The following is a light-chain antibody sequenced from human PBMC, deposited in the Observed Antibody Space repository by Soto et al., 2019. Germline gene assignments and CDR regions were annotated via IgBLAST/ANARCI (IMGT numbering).Light chain of an antibody. CDR2: AAS. J-gene: IGKJ5*01. CDR3: QQYYSYPST. CDR1: QSISSY. Sequence: DIQMTQSPSSLSASVGDRVTITCRASQSISSYLNWYQQKPGKAPKLLIYAASSLQSGVPSRFSGSGSGTDFTLTISCLQSEDFATYYCQQYYSYPSTFGQGTRLEI. V-gene: IGKV1-39*01.